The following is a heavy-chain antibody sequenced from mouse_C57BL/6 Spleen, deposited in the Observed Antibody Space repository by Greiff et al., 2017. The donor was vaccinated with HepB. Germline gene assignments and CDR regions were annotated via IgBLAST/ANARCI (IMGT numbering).Heavy chain of an antibody. CDR2: ISNLAYSI. CDR3: ARRGPSYWYFDV. Sequence: EVQGVESGGGLVQPGGSLKLSCAASGFTFSDYGMAWVRQAPRKGPEWVAFISNLAYSIYYADTVTGRFTISRENAKNTLYLEMSSLRSEDTAMYYCARRGPSYWYFDVWGTGTTVTVSS. J-gene: IGHJ1*03. CDR1: GFTFSDYG. D-gene: IGHD2-10*02. V-gene: IGHV5-15*01.